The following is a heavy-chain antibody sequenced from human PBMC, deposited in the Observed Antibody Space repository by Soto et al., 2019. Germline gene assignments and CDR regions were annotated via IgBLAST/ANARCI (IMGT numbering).Heavy chain of an antibody. CDR1: GYNFVTQW. V-gene: IGHV5-51*01. CDR3: ARQPALEPVDP. J-gene: IGHJ5*02. Sequence: GESLKISCQGTGYNFVTQWIGWVRQVPGEGLEWMGIIYPGTSETLYSPAFQGLVTISVDKSISTTYLQWTTLKVSDTAMYYCARQPALEPVDPWGQGTLVTVSS. CDR2: IYPGTSET.